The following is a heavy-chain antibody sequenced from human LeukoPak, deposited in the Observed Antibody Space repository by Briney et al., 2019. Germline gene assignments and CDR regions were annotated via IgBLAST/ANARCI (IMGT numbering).Heavy chain of an antibody. Sequence: SETLSLTFAVYGGSFSGYYWSWIRQPPGKGLEWIGEINHSGSTNYNPSLKSRVTISVDTSKNQFSLKLSSVTAADTAVYYCARGRPTVTTPYFDYWGQGTLVTVSS. V-gene: IGHV4-34*01. J-gene: IGHJ4*02. D-gene: IGHD4-11*01. CDR1: GGSFSGYY. CDR3: ARGRPTVTTPYFDY. CDR2: INHSGST.